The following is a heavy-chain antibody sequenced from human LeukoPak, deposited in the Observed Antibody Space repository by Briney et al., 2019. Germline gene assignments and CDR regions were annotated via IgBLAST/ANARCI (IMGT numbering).Heavy chain of an antibody. CDR2: IYYSGST. CDR3: ARDSPPGDDFWSGYSYNWFDP. J-gene: IGHJ5*02. D-gene: IGHD3-3*01. Sequence: SETLSLTCTVSGGSISSSSYYWGWIRQPPGKGLEWIGSIYYSGSTYYNPSLKSRVTISVDTSKNQFSLKLSSVTAADTAVYYCARDSPPGDDFWSGYSYNWFDPWGQGTLVTVSS. CDR1: GGSISSSSYY. V-gene: IGHV4-39*07.